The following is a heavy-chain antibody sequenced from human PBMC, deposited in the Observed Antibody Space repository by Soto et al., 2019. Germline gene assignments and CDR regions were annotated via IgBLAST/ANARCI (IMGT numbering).Heavy chain of an antibody. CDR1: GFTFSSYG. CDR2: IWYDGSNK. CDR3: ARGPYSSSWLNWFDP. D-gene: IGHD6-13*01. J-gene: IGHJ5*02. Sequence: QVQLVESGGGVVQPGRSLRLSCAASGFTFSSYGMHWVRQAPGKGLGWVAVIWYDGSNKYYADSVKGRFTISRDNSKNTLYLQMNSLRAEDTAVYYCARGPYSSSWLNWFDPWGQGTLVTVSS. V-gene: IGHV3-33*01.